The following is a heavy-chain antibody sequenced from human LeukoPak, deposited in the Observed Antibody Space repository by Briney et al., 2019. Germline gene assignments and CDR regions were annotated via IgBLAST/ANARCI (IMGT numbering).Heavy chain of an antibody. Sequence: ASVKVSCKASGYTFTGYYMHWVRQAPGQGLEWMGRINPNSGGTNYAQKFQGRVTMTRDTSINTAYMELNRLRSDDTAVYYCAPGGGITFGGEVAYYFDYWGQGTLVTVSS. CDR3: APGGGITFGGEVAYYFDY. D-gene: IGHD3-16*01. J-gene: IGHJ4*02. V-gene: IGHV1-2*06. CDR2: INPNSGGT. CDR1: GYTFTGYY.